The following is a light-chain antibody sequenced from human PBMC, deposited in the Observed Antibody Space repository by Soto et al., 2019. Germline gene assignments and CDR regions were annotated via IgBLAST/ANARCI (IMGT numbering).Light chain of an antibody. J-gene: IGLJ3*02. CDR3: TSYAGSNIWV. CDR2: EVS. Sequence: QSALTQPPSASGSPGQSVTISRTGTSSDVGGYNYVSWYQQYPGKAPKLMIYEVSKRPSGVPDRFSGSKSGKTASLTVSGLQPEDEADYYCTSYAGSNIWVFGGGTKVTVL. CDR1: SSDVGGYNY. V-gene: IGLV2-8*01.